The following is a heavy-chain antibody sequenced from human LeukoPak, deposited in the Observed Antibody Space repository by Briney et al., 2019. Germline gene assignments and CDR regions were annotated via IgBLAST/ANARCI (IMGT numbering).Heavy chain of an antibody. V-gene: IGHV3-23*01. CDR1: GLHFSGTA. CDR2: ISHDGMNA. D-gene: IGHD6-19*01. CDR3: AKDGAQYSSGPECDP. J-gene: IGHJ5*02. Sequence: GGSLRLSCAASGLHFSGTAMSWVRQAPGRGLEWVSAISHDGMNAYYADSVKGRFTISRDNSKKTVSLEMSSLTAADTGVYYCAKDGAQYSSGPECDPRGQGALVTVSP.